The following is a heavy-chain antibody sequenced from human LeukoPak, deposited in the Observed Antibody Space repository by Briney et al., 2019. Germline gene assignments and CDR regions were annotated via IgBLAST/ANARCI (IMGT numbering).Heavy chain of an antibody. Sequence: SQTLSLTCTVSGGSISSGDYYWSWIRQPPGKGLEWIGYIYYSGSTYYNPSLKSRVTISVDTSKYQFSLKLSSVTAADTAVYYCAKVQTTVTPAGIFDYWGQGTLVTVSS. D-gene: IGHD4-17*01. CDR1: GGSISSGDYY. CDR3: AKVQTTVTPAGIFDY. J-gene: IGHJ4*02. CDR2: IYYSGST. V-gene: IGHV4-30-4*08.